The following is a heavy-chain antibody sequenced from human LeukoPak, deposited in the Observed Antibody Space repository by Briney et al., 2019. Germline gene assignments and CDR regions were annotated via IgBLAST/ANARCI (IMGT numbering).Heavy chain of an antibody. Sequence: PGGSLRLSCAAPGFTFSSYEMNWVRQAPGKGLEWVSYISSSGSTIYYADSVKGRFTISRDNAKNSLYLQMNSLRAEDTAVYYCARENQAVTMVRGVIITENWFDPWGQGTLVTVSS. CDR3: ARENQAVTMVRGVIITENWFDP. J-gene: IGHJ5*02. CDR1: GFTFSSYE. D-gene: IGHD3-10*01. CDR2: ISSSGSTI. V-gene: IGHV3-48*03.